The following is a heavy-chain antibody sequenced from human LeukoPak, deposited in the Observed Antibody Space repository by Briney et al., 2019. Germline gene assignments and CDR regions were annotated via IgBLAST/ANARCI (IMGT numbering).Heavy chain of an antibody. V-gene: IGHV5-51*01. CDR1: GYIFTSYW. J-gene: IGHJ4*02. D-gene: IGHD2-15*01. Sequence: GGSLNISCRGSGYIFTSYWIGWVRQMPGKGLEWMGIIYPGDSDTRYSPSFQGQVTISADKSISTAYLQWSSLKASDTAMNYCARQRSDIVVVVAAQYYFDYWGQGTLVTVSS. CDR3: ARQRSDIVVVVAAQYYFDY. CDR2: IYPGDSDT.